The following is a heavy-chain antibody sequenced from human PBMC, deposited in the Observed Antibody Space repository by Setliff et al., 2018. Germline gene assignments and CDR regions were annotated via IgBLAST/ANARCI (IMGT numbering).Heavy chain of an antibody. D-gene: IGHD3-3*01. CDR3: ARRETYYNFYAY. J-gene: IGHJ4*02. CDR2: IYYSGST. V-gene: IGHV4-39*07. CDR1: GGSISSSSYY. Sequence: PSETLSLTCTVSGGSISSSSYYWGWIRQPPGKGLEWIGSIYYSGSTYYNPSLKSRVTISVGTSKNQVSLKLSSVTAADTAVYYCARRETYYNFYAYWGQGTLVTVSS.